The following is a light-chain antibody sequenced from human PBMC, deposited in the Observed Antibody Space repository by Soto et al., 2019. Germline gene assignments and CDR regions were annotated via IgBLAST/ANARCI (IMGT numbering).Light chain of an antibody. CDR2: DTS. V-gene: IGKV3-11*01. Sequence: EIVLTQSPAILSLSPGERATLSCRASQSSSTYLAWYQQKVGQAPRLLIYDTSNRATGIPARFSGSWSGTDFTLTISSLEPEDFAVYYCQHYNNWPFTFGPGTKVDIK. CDR3: QHYNNWPFT. CDR1: QSSSTY. J-gene: IGKJ3*01.